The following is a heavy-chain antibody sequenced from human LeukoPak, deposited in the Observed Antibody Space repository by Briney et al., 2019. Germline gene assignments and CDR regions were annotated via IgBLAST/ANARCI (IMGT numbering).Heavy chain of an antibody. D-gene: IGHD2-21*02. J-gene: IGHJ4*02. Sequence: SETLSLTCTVSGGSISSSSYYWGWIRQPPGKGLEWIGSIYYSGSTYYNPSLKSRVTISVDTSKNQFSLKLSSVTAADTAVYYCARDGYCGGDCPPAYWGQGTLVTVSS. V-gene: IGHV4-39*07. CDR1: GGSISSSSYY. CDR2: IYYSGST. CDR3: ARDGYCGGDCPPAY.